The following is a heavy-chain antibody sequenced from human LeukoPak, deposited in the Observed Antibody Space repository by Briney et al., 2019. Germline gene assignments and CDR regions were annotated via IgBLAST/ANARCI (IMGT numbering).Heavy chain of an antibody. V-gene: IGHV3-23*01. J-gene: IGHJ4*02. CDR3: APVDGYCSGGSCSY. D-gene: IGHD2-15*01. Sequence: GGSLRLSCAASGFTYSSYAMSWVRQAPGKGLEWVSAISGSGGSTYYADSVKGRFTISRDNSKNTLYLQMNSLRAEDTAVYYCAPVDGYCSGGSCSYWGQGTLVTVSS. CDR2: ISGSGGST. CDR1: GFTYSSYA.